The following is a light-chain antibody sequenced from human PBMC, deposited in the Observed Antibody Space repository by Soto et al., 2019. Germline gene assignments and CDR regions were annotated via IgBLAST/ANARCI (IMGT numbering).Light chain of an antibody. CDR2: GAS. CDR1: ENVRTF. Sequence: EVVLTQSPATLSLSPGERSTLSCRASENVRTFVDWYQQKPGQAPRLLIYGASNRATGIPARFSGSGSGTDFTLTIRNLEPEDFAVYYCQQHSHWPPWTFGQGTTGDIK. V-gene: IGKV3-11*01. J-gene: IGKJ1*01. CDR3: QQHSHWPPWT.